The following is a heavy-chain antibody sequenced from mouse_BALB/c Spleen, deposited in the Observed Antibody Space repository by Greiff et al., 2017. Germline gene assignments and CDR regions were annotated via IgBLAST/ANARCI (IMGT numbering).Heavy chain of an antibody. J-gene: IGHJ4*01. CDR2: IYWDDDK. Sequence: QVTLNESGPGILQPSQTLSLTCSFSGFSLSTSGMGVSWIRQPSGKGLEWLAHIYWDDDKRYNPSLKSRLTISKDTSSNQVFLKITSVDTADTATYYCARRRYDYYAMDYWGQGTSGTVSS. CDR1: GFSLSTSGMG. V-gene: IGHV8-12*01. CDR3: ARRRYDYYAMDY. D-gene: IGHD2-10*02.